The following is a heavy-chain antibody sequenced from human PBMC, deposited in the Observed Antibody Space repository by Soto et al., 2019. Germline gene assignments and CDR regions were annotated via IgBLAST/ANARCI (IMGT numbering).Heavy chain of an antibody. Sequence: QVQLVQSGAEVKKPGASVKVSCKASGYTFTSYEINWVRQATGQGLEWMGWMNPNSGDTGYAQKFQGRVPMTRNTXISAAYMELSSLRSEDTAVYYCAIGELLWFGELLRWGQGTLVTVSS. J-gene: IGHJ4*02. CDR1: GYTFTSYE. V-gene: IGHV1-8*01. D-gene: IGHD3-10*01. CDR2: MNPNSGDT. CDR3: AIGELLWFGELLR.